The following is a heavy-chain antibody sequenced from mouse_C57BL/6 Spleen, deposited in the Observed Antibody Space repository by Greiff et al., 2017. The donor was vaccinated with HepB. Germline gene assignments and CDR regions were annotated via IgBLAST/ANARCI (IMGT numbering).Heavy chain of an antibody. CDR1: GYTFTSYW. CDR2: IHPNSGST. D-gene: IGHD1-1*01. V-gene: IGHV1-64*01. J-gene: IGHJ1*03. CDR3: ARRYYGSIYFDV. Sequence: QVQLQQPGAELVKPGASVKLSCKASGYTFTSYWMHWVKQRPGQGLEWIGMIHPNSGSTNYNEKFKSKATLTVDKSSSTAYMQLSSLTSEDSAVYYCARRYYGSIYFDVWGTGTTVTVSS.